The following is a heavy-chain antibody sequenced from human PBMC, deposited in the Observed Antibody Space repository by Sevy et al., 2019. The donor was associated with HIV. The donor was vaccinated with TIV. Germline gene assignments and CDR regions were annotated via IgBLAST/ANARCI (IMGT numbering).Heavy chain of an antibody. V-gene: IGHV3-49*03. CDR1: GFTFGDFA. CDR2: IRSKDYGGTT. Sequence: GGSLRLSCTTSGFTFGDFAMSWFRQAPGKGLERVGFIRSKDYGGTTEYAASVKGRFTITRNDSKNIAYMQMNSLKTEDTAVYFCTRDGGGGNILASYYYYDMDVWGQGTTVTVSS. D-gene: IGHD2-21*01. CDR3: TRDGGGGNILASYYYYDMDV. J-gene: IGHJ6*02.